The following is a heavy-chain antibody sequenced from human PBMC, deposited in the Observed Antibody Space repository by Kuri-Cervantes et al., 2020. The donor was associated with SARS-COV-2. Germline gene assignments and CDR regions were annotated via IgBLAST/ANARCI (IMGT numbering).Heavy chain of an antibody. CDR1: GGSFSGYY. V-gene: IGHV4-34*01. CDR2: INHSGST. J-gene: IGHJ4*02. Sequence: GSLRLSCAVYGGSFSGYYWSWTRQPPGKGLEWIGEINHSGSTNYNPSLKSRVTISVDTSKNQFSLKLSSVTAADTAVYYCARGHGAVVFLGYDYWGQGTLVTVSS. CDR3: ARGHGAVVFLGYDY. D-gene: IGHD2-2*01.